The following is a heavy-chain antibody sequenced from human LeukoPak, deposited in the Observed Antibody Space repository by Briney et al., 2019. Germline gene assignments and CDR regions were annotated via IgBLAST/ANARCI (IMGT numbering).Heavy chain of an antibody. J-gene: IGHJ4*02. CDR3: AKDRAPYYYDSSGYYNDY. CDR1: GFTFSSYA. V-gene: IGHV3-23*01. CDR2: ISGSGGST. Sequence: GGSLRLSCAASGFTFSSYAMSWVRQAPGKGLEWASAISGSGGSTYYADSVKGRFTISRDNSKNTLYLQMNSLRAEDTAVYYCAKDRAPYYYDSSGYYNDYWGQGTLVTVSS. D-gene: IGHD3-22*01.